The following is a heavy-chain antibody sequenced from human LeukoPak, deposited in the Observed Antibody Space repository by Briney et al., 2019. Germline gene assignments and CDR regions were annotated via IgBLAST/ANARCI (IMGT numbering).Heavy chain of an antibody. CDR2: IIPIFGTA. Sequence: SVKVSCEASGGTFSSYAISWVRQAPGQGLEWMGGIIPIFGTANYAQKFQGRVTITTDESTSTAYMELSSLRSEDTAVYYCARGPRGRNYDILTGYLGFDYWGQGTLVTVSS. V-gene: IGHV1-69*05. J-gene: IGHJ4*02. CDR3: ARGPRGRNYDILTGYLGFDY. D-gene: IGHD3-9*01. CDR1: GGTFSSYA.